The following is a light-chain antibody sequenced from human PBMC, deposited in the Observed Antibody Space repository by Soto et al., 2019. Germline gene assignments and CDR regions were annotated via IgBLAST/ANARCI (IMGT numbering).Light chain of an antibody. Sequence: DIQMTQSPSTLSASVGDRVTVTCRASQSISNWLAWYQQKPGKAPKLLIYDASSLESGVPSRFSGSGSGTEFPLSISSLQPDDFATYYCQQYATYPWTFGQGTIVEL. CDR1: QSISNW. V-gene: IGKV1-5*01. CDR2: DAS. J-gene: IGKJ2*02. CDR3: QQYATYPWT.